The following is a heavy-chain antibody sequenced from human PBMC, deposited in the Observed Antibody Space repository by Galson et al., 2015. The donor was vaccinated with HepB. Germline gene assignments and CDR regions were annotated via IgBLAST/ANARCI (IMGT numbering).Heavy chain of an antibody. CDR2: IRPDEGEI. Sequence: SLRLSCAASGFTFSTYWVSWVRQAPGKGLEWVANIRPDEGEIYYMDSVKGRFTISRDNAKNSLYLQMDNLRAGDTAVYYCARDKVVGPTKFDYWGQGTLVTVSS. D-gene: IGHD1-26*01. J-gene: IGHJ4*02. V-gene: IGHV3-7*01. CDR3: ARDKVVGPTKFDY. CDR1: GFTFSTYW.